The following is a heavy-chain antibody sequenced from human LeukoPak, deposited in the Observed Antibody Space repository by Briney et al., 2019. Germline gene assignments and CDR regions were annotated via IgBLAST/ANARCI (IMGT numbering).Heavy chain of an antibody. Sequence: PGGSLRLSCAASGFTFSTYWMSWVRQAPGKGLEWVANIKQDGSDKYYVDSVKGRFTISRDNAKNSLYLQVNSLRVEDTAVYYCARTSIMDYSDNKNYHRWFDNWGRGTLVTVYS. D-gene: IGHD3-22*01. CDR3: ARTSIMDYSDNKNYHRWFDN. J-gene: IGHJ4*02. CDR1: GFTFSTYW. V-gene: IGHV3-7*01. CDR2: IKQDGSDK.